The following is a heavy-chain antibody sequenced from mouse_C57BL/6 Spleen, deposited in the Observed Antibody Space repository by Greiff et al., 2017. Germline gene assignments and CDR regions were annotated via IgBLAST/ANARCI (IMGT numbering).Heavy chain of an antibody. J-gene: IGHJ2*01. CDR1: GYTFTSYW. Sequence: QVQLQQPGAELVKPGASVKMSCKASGYTFTSYWITWVKQRPGQGLEWIGDIYPGSGSTNYNEKFKSKATMTVDTSSSTAYMQLSSLTSEDSAVYYCARDHNDYFDCWGQGTTLTVSS. D-gene: IGHD1-3*01. V-gene: IGHV1-55*01. CDR3: ARDHNDYFDC. CDR2: IYPGSGST.